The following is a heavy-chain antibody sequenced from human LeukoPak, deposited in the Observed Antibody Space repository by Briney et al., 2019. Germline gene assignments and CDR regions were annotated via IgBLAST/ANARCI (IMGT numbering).Heavy chain of an antibody. Sequence: GGSLRLSCTASGFTFSNYGMNWVRQAPGKGLEWVSSISSSSSYIYYADSVKGRFTISRDNAKNSLYLQMNSLRAEDTAVYYCARARFLEWFIAFDIWGQGTMVTVSS. CDR3: ARARFLEWFIAFDI. CDR2: ISSSSSYI. J-gene: IGHJ3*02. D-gene: IGHD3-3*01. V-gene: IGHV3-21*01. CDR1: GFTFSNYG.